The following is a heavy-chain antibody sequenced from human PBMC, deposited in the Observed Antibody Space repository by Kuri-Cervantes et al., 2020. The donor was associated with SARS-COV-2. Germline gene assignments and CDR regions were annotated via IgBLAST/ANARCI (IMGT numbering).Heavy chain of an antibody. Sequence: ASVKVSCKASGYTFTSHAMNWVRQAPGQGLEWMGWINTNTGNPTYAQGFTGRFVFSLDTSVSTAYLQISSLKAEDTAVYYCARKYSNYPLDYYYYGMDVWGQGTTVTVSS. V-gene: IGHV7-4-1*02. CDR2: INTNTGNP. CDR3: ARKYSNYPLDYYYYGMDV. J-gene: IGHJ6*02. D-gene: IGHD4-11*01. CDR1: GYTFTSHA.